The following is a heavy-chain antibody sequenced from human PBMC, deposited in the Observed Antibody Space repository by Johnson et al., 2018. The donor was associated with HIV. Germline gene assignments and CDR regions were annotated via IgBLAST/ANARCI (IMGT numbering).Heavy chain of an antibody. Sequence: QVQLVESGGGVVQPGRSLRLSCAASGFTFSSYAMHWVRQAPGKGLEWVAVISYDGSNKYYADSVKGRFTISRDNSKNTLYLQMNILRAEDTAVYSCARAEDYTGVAFDIWGQGTMVTVSS. J-gene: IGHJ3*02. V-gene: IGHV3-30-3*01. D-gene: IGHD2-2*02. CDR2: ISYDGSNK. CDR3: ARAEDYTGVAFDI. CDR1: GFTFSSYA.